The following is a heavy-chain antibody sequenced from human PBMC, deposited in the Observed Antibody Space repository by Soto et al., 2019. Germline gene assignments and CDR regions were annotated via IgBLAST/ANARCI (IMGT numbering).Heavy chain of an antibody. CDR1: GGSINSYY. V-gene: IGHV4-59*01. J-gene: IGHJ4*02. CDR2: IYDNGIA. CDR3: ARQSLTYYSDH. Sequence: SETLSLTCTVSGGSINSYYWSWIRQPPGKGLEWIGYIYDNGIANYSPSLRSRVTISVDTSKNQFSLRLSSVTAADTAVYYCARQSLTYYSDHWGQGTLVTVSS.